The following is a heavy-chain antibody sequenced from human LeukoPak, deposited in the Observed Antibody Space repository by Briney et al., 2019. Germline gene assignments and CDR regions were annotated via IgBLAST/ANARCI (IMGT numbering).Heavy chain of an antibody. Sequence: GASVKVSCKASGYTFTSYYMHWVRQAPGQGLEWMGIINPSGGSTNYAQKFQGRVTITADESTSTAYMELSSLRSEDTAVYYCARDKFVGYYYYGMDVWGQGTTVTVSS. CDR2: INPSGGST. CDR1: GYTFTSYY. V-gene: IGHV1-46*01. J-gene: IGHJ6*02. D-gene: IGHD1-26*01. CDR3: ARDKFVGYYYYGMDV.